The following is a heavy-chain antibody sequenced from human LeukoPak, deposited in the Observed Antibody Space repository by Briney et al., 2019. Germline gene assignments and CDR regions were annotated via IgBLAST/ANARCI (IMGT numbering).Heavy chain of an antibody. D-gene: IGHD3-9*01. CDR1: GGSFSGYY. Sequence: SETLSLTCAVYGGSFSGYYWSWIRQPPGKGLEWIGAINHSGSTNYNPSLKSRVTISVDTSKNQFSLKLSSVTAADTAVYYCARGGYDILTGYPDFDYWGQGTLVTVSS. CDR2: INHSGST. V-gene: IGHV4-34*01. J-gene: IGHJ4*02. CDR3: ARGGYDILTGYPDFDY.